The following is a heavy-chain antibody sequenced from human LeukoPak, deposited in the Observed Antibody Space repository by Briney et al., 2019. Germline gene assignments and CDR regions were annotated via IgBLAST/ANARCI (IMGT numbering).Heavy chain of an antibody. Sequence: GGSLRLSCAASGFTFSSYWMSWVRQAPGKGLERVANIKQDGSEKYYVDSVKGRFTISRDNAKNSLYLQMNSLRAEDTAVYYCARRNWNDGGDYFDYWGQGTLVTVSS. J-gene: IGHJ4*02. CDR2: IKQDGSEK. D-gene: IGHD1-1*01. CDR1: GFTFSSYW. V-gene: IGHV3-7*01. CDR3: ARRNWNDGGDYFDY.